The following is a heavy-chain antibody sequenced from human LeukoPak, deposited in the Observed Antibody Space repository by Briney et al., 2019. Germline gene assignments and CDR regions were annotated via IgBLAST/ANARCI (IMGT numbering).Heavy chain of an antibody. Sequence: ASVKVSCKASGYTFTGYYMHWVRQAPGQGLEWMGWINPNSGGTNYAQKFQGRVTMTRDTSISTAYMELSRLRSDDTAVYYCARRGYDFWSGYYAFDIWGQGTRVTVSS. CDR3: ARRGYDFWSGYYAFDI. V-gene: IGHV1-2*02. J-gene: IGHJ3*02. D-gene: IGHD3-3*01. CDR2: INPNSGGT. CDR1: GYTFTGYY.